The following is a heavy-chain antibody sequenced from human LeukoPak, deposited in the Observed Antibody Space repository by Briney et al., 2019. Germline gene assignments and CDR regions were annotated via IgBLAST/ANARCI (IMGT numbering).Heavy chain of an antibody. D-gene: IGHD6-13*01. CDR1: GFTFSSYA. CDR2: ISSSSSYI. CDR3: AREEAAAAPSY. V-gene: IGHV3-21*01. J-gene: IGHJ4*02. Sequence: GGSLRLSCAASGFTFSSYAITWVRQAPGKGLEWVSSISSSSSYIYYADSVKGRFTISRDNAKNSLYLQMSSLRAEDTAVYYCAREEAAAAPSYWGQGTLVTVSS.